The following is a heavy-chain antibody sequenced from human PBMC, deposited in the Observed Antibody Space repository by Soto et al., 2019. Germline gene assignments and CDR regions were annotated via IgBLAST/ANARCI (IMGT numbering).Heavy chain of an antibody. CDR2: INHSGST. CDR3: ARGSSYIVVVPAAIPPRAFDI. J-gene: IGHJ3*02. CDR1: GGSFSGYY. Sequence: SETLSLTCAVYGGSFSGYYWSWIRQPPGKGLEWIGEINHSGSTNYNPSLKSRVTISVDTSKNQSSLKLSSVTAADTAVYYCARGSSYIVVVPAAIPPRAFDIWGQGTTVTVS. D-gene: IGHD2-2*02. V-gene: IGHV4-34*01.